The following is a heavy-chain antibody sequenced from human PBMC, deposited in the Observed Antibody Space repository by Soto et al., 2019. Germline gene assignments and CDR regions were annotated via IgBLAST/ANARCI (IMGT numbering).Heavy chain of an antibody. CDR1: GFTVSSNY. Sequence: EVQLVESGGGLVQPGGSLRLSCAASGFTVSSNYMSWVRQAPGKGLEWGSVIYSGGSTYYADSVKGSFTISGDNSKDTLYLQVNSLRAEDTAVYYCARRLLGGWPNDAFDSWGQGTMVTVSS. CDR3: ARRLLGGWPNDAFDS. V-gene: IGHV3-66*04. D-gene: IGHD3-22*01. J-gene: IGHJ3*02. CDR2: IYSGGST.